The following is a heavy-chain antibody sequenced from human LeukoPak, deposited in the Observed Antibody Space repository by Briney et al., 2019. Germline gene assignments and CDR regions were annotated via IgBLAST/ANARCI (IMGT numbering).Heavy chain of an antibody. J-gene: IGHJ5*02. V-gene: IGHV1-2*02. Sequence: GASVKVSCKASGYTFTGYYIHGLRQAPGQGLEWIGWINPNSGGTKYAQKFQDRVTMTRDTSISTAYMELSRLRSDDTAVYYCARGQEWYNWFDPWGQGTLVTVSS. CDR3: ARGQEWYNWFDP. D-gene: IGHD3-3*01. CDR2: INPNSGGT. CDR1: GYTFTGYY.